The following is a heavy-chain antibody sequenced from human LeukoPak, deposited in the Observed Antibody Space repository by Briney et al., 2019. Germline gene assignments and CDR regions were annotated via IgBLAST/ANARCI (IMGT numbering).Heavy chain of an antibody. Sequence: ASVKVSCKASGYTFTGYYMHWVRQAPGQGLEWMGWINPNSGGTNYAQKFQGRVTRTRDTSISTAYMELSRLRSDDTAVYYCARAGLLGYDILTPYYIWGQGTMVTVSS. V-gene: IGHV1-2*02. CDR1: GYTFTGYY. CDR3: ARAGLLGYDILTPYYI. J-gene: IGHJ3*02. D-gene: IGHD3-9*01. CDR2: INPNSGGT.